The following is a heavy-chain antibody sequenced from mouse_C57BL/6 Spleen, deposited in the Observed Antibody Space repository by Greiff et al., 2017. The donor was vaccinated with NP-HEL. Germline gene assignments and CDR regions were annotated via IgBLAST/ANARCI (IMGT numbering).Heavy chain of an antibody. Sequence: QVQLQQSGAELVRPGASVKMSCKASGYTFTSYNMHWVKQTPRQGLEWIGAIYPGNGDTSYNQKFKGKATLTVDKSSSTAYMQLSSLTSEDSAVYFCAGAIYYGSSYAMDYWGQGTSVTVSS. CDR2: IYPGNGDT. CDR3: AGAIYYGSSYAMDY. CDR1: GYTFTSYN. D-gene: IGHD1-1*01. J-gene: IGHJ4*01. V-gene: IGHV1-12*01.